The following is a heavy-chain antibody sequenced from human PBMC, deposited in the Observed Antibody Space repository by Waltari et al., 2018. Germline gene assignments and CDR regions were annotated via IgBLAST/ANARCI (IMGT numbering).Heavy chain of an antibody. CDR2: VSYSGAT. CDR3: ATYIGASVGTAAFDV. Sequence: QLQLQESGPRLVKPSETLSLPCTVAGFSLTRNRHYWAWIRQSPGQGLEWIGTVSYSGATYTSPSLKSRVSVSRDTSKNQLSLILGSVTAADMAVYYCATYIGASVGTAAFDVWGQGTMVTVSS. V-gene: IGHV4-39*01. J-gene: IGHJ3*01. CDR1: GFSLTRNRHY. D-gene: IGHD5-12*01.